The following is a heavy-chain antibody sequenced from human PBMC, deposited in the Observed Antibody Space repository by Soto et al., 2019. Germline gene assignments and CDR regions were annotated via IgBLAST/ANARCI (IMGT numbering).Heavy chain of an antibody. J-gene: IGHJ5*02. CDR2: VSTYNRNP. D-gene: IGHD2-2*01. Sequence: ASVKVSCKASGYTFTTYGINWVRQAPGQGLEWMGWVSTYNRNPNYAQNLQGRLTMTTDTSTSTVYMELRSLRSDDTAVYYCATDGEPYCNRTNCPSWNWFDPWGQGTLVTVSS. V-gene: IGHV1-18*01. CDR1: GYTFTTYG. CDR3: ATDGEPYCNRTNCPSWNWFDP.